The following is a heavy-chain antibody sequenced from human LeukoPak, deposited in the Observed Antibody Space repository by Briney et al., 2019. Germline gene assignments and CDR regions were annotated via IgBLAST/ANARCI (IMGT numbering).Heavy chain of an antibody. J-gene: IGHJ4*02. CDR1: GGSISSGGYS. V-gene: IGHV4-30-2*01. Sequence: SETLSLTCAVSGGSISSGGYSWSWIRQPPGKGLEWIGYIYHSGSTCYNPSLKSRVTISVDGSKNQFSLKLSSVTAADTAVYYCAKGGDYYFDYWGQGTLVTVSS. CDR3: AKGGDYYFDY. CDR2: IYHSGST.